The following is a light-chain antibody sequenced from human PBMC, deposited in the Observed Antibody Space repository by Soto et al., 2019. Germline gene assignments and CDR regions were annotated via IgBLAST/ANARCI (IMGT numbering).Light chain of an antibody. CDR1: QSVKSS. CDR2: GAS. CDR3: QHYNHWLWT. V-gene: IGKV3-15*01. Sequence: ELLMTKSPSTLSVSPGERPTLSCRASQSVKSSLAWYQQKPGQAPRLLIYGASTRATGIPARFSGSGSGTEFTLTISSLQSEDSAVYYCQHYNHWLWTFGQGTKV. J-gene: IGKJ1*01.